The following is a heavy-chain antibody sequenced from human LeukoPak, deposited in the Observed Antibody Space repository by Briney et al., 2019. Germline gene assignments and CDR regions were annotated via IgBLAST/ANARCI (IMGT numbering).Heavy chain of an antibody. Sequence: SETLSLTCTVSGGSISSYYWGWIRQPPGKGLEWIGYIYYSGSTNYNPSLKSRVTISVDTSKNQFSLKLSSVTAADTAVYYCARVHGGNSVHFDYWGQGTLVTVSS. CDR1: GGSISSYY. D-gene: IGHD4-23*01. CDR3: ARVHGGNSVHFDY. CDR2: IYYSGST. V-gene: IGHV4-59*01. J-gene: IGHJ4*02.